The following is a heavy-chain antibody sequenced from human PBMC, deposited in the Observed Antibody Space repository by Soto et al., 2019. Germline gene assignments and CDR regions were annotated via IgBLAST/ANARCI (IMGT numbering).Heavy chain of an antibody. CDR1: GFSFSGYY. Sequence: QAQLVESGGGLVEPGGSLRLSCAASGFSFSGYYMCWVRQRPGEGPEWISCISGSGTSMAYADSVKGRFTVSRDNAKNSLHLQMNSLRDDDTAVYYCVRDPRNLGFDPWGQGTLVTVSS. CDR3: VRDPRNLGFDP. J-gene: IGHJ5*02. CDR2: ISGSGTSM. V-gene: IGHV3-11*01.